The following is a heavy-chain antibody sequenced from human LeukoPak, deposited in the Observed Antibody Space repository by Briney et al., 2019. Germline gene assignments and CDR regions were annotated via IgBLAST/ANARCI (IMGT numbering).Heavy chain of an antibody. J-gene: IGHJ4*02. CDR3: ARGLIRQQLAFY. CDR2: MNPNSGNT. Sequence: ASVKVSCKASGYTFTSYDINWVRQATGQGLEWMGWMNPNSGNTGYAQKFQGRVTMTRNTSISTAYMELSSLRSEDTAVYYCARGLIRQQLAFYWGQGTLVTVSS. V-gene: IGHV1-8*01. D-gene: IGHD6-13*01. CDR1: GYTFTSYD.